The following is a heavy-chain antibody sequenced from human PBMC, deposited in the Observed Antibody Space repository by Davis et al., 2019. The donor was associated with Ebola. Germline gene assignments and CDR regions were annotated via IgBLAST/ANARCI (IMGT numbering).Heavy chain of an antibody. V-gene: IGHV3-23*01. CDR3: AKGPYDSGSYWFDP. J-gene: IGHJ5*02. Sequence: GESLKISCAASGFTFSSYAMSWVRQAPGKGLEWVSAISGSGGSTYYADSVKGRFTISRDNSKNTLYLQMNSLRADDTAVYYCAKGPYDSGSYWFDPWGQGILVTVSS. CDR2: ISGSGGST. CDR1: GFTFSSYA. D-gene: IGHD3-10*01.